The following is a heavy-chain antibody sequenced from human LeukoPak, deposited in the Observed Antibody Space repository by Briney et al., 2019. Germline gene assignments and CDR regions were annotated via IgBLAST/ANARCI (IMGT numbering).Heavy chain of an antibody. J-gene: IGHJ3*02. CDR1: GFTFSGYW. Sequence: GGSLRLSCAASGFTFSGYWMHWVRQAPGKGLVWVSRIKSDGSSTSYADSVKGRFTISRDNAKNTLYLQMNSLRAEDTAVYYCARVSIWFGEYAFDIWGQGTMVTVSS. CDR2: IKSDGSST. CDR3: ARVSIWFGEYAFDI. V-gene: IGHV3-74*01. D-gene: IGHD3-10*01.